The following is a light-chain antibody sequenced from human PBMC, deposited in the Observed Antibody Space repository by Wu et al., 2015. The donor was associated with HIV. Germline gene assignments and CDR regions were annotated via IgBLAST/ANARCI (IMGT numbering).Light chain of an antibody. J-gene: IGKJ2*01. CDR1: QSISSW. Sequence: DIQMTQSPSTLSASVGDRVTITCRASQSISSWVAWYQQKQGKAPKLLIHRTSRLERGVPSRFSGSGSGTEFTLTISSLQPDDFATYYCQQYNSFGQGTKLDI. V-gene: IGKV1-5*03. CDR2: RTS. CDR3: QQYNS.